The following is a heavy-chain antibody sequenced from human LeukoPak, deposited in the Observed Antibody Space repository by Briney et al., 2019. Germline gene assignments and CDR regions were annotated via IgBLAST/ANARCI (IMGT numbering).Heavy chain of an antibody. CDR2: INPSGGST. Sequence: ASVKVSCKASGYTFTSYYMHWVRQAPGQGLEGMGIINPSGGSTSYAQKFQGRVTMTRDTSTSTVYMELSSLRSEDTAVYYCAREPPRGDSSSWYGSPRNYYYYGMDVWGQGTTVTVSS. CDR3: AREPPRGDSSSWYGSPRNYYYYGMDV. CDR1: GYTFTSYY. J-gene: IGHJ6*02. D-gene: IGHD6-13*01. V-gene: IGHV1-46*01.